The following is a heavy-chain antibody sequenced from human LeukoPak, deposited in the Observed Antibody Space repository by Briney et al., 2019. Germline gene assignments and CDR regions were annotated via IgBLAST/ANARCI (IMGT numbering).Heavy chain of an antibody. D-gene: IGHD3-10*01. CDR1: GYTFTGYY. CDR2: INPNSGST. Sequence: WASVKVSCKASGYTFTGYYMHWVRQAPGQGLEWMGWINPNSGSTNYAQKFQGRVTMTRDTSISTAYMELSRLRSDDTAVYYCARGYYYGSGSYYNWFDPWGQGTLVTVSS. J-gene: IGHJ5*02. CDR3: ARGYYYGSGSYYNWFDP. V-gene: IGHV1-2*02.